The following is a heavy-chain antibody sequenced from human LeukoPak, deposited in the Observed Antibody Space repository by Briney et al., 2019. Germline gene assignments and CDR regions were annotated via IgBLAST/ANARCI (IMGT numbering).Heavy chain of an antibody. D-gene: IGHD2/OR15-2a*01. Sequence: GASVKVSCKASGYTFTSYDINWVRQATGQGLEWMGWMNPNSGNTGYAQKFQGRVTMTRNTSISTAYMELSNLRSEDTAVYYCAKVSDYYYYYGLDVWGQGTTVTVSS. CDR2: MNPNSGNT. J-gene: IGHJ6*02. CDR3: AKVSDYYYYYGLDV. V-gene: IGHV1-8*01. CDR1: GYTFTSYD.